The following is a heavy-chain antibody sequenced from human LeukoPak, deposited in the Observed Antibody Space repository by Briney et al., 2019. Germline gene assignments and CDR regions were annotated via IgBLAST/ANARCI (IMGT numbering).Heavy chain of an antibody. CDR3: ARHGGSVVIVPFDY. CDR1: GGSISSSSYN. V-gene: IGHV4-39*01. D-gene: IGHD3-16*01. J-gene: IGHJ4*02. Sequence: SETLSLTCTVSGGSISSSSYNWGWIRQPPGKGLEWVGSIYYSGSTYYNPSLKSRVSISVDTSKNQFSLKLSSVTAADTAVYYCARHGGSVVIVPFDYWGQGTLVTVSS. CDR2: IYYSGST.